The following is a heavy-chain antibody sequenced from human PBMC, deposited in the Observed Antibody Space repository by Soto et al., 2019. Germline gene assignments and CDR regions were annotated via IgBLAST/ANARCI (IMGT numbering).Heavy chain of an antibody. D-gene: IGHD6-19*01. Sequence: SETLSLTCAVSGGSISSGGYSWSWVRQPPGKGLEWIGYIYHSGSTYYNPSLKSQVTISVDRSKNQFSLKLSSVTAADTAVYFCAQTTGWPGFDFWSPGTLVTVSS. CDR1: GGSISSGGYS. J-gene: IGHJ4*02. V-gene: IGHV4-30-2*01. CDR2: IYHSGST. CDR3: AQTTGWPGFDF.